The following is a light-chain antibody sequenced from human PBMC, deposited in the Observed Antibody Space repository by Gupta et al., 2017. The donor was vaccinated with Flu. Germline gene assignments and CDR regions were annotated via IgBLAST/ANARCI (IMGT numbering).Light chain of an antibody. J-gene: IGLJ2*01. V-gene: IGLV2-14*01. CDR2: EVS. CDR1: SSDVGGYNY. CDR3: SSYKSSSTTV. Sequence: QSALTQPASVSGSPGQSITISCPGTSSDVGGYNYVSWYQQHPGKAPKLMIYEVSNRPSGVSNRFSGSKSGNTASLTISGLQAEDEADYYCSSYKSSSTTVFGGGTKLTVL.